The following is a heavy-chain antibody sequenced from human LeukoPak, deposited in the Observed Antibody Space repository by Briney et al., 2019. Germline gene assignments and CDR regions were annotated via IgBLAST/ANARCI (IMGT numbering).Heavy chain of an antibody. V-gene: IGHV4-34*08. CDR2: INHSGST. CDR1: GFTFSSYS. Sequence: GSLRLSCAASGFTFSSYSMNWVRQPPGKGLEWIGEINHSGSTNYNPSLKSRVTISVDTSKNQFSLKLSSVTAADTAVYYCAMDDYWGQGTLVTVSS. J-gene: IGHJ4*02. CDR3: AMDDY.